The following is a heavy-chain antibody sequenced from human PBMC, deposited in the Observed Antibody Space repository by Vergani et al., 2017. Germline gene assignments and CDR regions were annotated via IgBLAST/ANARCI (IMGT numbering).Heavy chain of an antibody. D-gene: IGHD3-9*01. Sequence: EVQLVQSGAEVKKPGESLKISCKGSGYSFTSYWIGWVRQMPGKGLEWMGIIYPGDSDTRYSPSFQGQVTISADKSTSTAYLQWSSLKASDTAMYYCARLEKPTGYYKEGSWFDPWGQGTLVTVSS. CDR3: ARLEKPTGYYKEGSWFDP. CDR2: IYPGDSDT. V-gene: IGHV5-51*03. J-gene: IGHJ5*02. CDR1: GYSFTSYW.